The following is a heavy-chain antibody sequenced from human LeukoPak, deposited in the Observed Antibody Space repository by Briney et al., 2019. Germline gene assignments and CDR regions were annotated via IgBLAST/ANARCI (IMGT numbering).Heavy chain of an antibody. D-gene: IGHD3-9*01. CDR3: ARAYDILAYFDY. V-gene: IGHV4-59*12. Sequence: PSETLSLTCTVSGGSISSYYWSWIRQPPGKGLEWIGYIYYSGSTYYNPSLKSRVTISVDTSKNQFSLKLSSVTAADTAVYYCARAYDILAYFDYWGQGTLVTVSS. CDR1: GGSISSYY. CDR2: IYYSGST. J-gene: IGHJ4*02.